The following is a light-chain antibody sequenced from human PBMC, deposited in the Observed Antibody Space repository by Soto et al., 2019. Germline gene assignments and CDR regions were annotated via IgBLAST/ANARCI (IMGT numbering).Light chain of an antibody. CDR2: EVS. J-gene: IGLJ2*01. CDR3: SSYAGSNIYVV. V-gene: IGLV2-8*01. Sequence: QSALTQPPSASGSPGQSVTISCTGTGSDVGGYNYVSWYQHHPGKAPKLMLYEVSTRPSGVPDRFSGSKSGNTASLTVSGLQAEDEADYYCSSYAGSNIYVVFGGGIKLTVL. CDR1: GSDVGGYNY.